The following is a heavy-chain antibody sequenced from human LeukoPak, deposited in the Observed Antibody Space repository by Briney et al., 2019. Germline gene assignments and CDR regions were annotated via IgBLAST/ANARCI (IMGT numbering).Heavy chain of an antibody. Sequence: SETLSLTCTVSGGSISSYYWSWVRQPPGKGLEWIGYIYYSGRTNYNPSLKSRLTMSVNTSQKQSSLRLTSVTAADTAFYYCARGDYDYLSGTYSFDLWGQGIRVTVSS. V-gene: IGHV4-59*08. D-gene: IGHD3-16*01. CDR1: GGSISSYY. CDR3: ARGDYDYLSGTYSFDL. J-gene: IGHJ5*02. CDR2: IYYSGRT.